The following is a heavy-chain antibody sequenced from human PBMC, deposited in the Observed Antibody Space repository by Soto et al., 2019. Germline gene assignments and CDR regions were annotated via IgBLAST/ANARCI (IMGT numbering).Heavy chain of an antibody. J-gene: IGHJ6*02. Sequence: ASVKVSCKVSGYTLAELSMHWVRQAPGKGLEWMGGFDPEDGETIYAQKFQGRVTMTEDTSTDTAYMELSSLRSEDTAVYYCATDTYSSSSPYINYYYYGMDVWGQGTTVTVS. CDR1: GYTLAELS. D-gene: IGHD6-6*01. CDR3: ATDTYSSSSPYINYYYYGMDV. CDR2: FDPEDGET. V-gene: IGHV1-24*01.